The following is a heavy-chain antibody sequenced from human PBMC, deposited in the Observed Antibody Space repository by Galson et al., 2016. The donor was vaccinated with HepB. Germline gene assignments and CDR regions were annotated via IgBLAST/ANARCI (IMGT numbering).Heavy chain of an antibody. Sequence: ETLSLTCAVSGGSIGRYYWSWIRHSPGKGLEWIGEVHHSGTVNYSPSPKGRVTISLNTSKKQFFLRLKSVTAADTAVYYCSTLRMGRQLTRLQKLQKKYYDGMDVWGQGTTVTVSS. J-gene: IGHJ6*02. D-gene: IGHD4-11*01. V-gene: IGHV4-34*01. CDR3: STLRMGRQLTRLQKLQKKYYDGMDV. CDR1: GGSIGRYY. CDR2: VHHSGTV.